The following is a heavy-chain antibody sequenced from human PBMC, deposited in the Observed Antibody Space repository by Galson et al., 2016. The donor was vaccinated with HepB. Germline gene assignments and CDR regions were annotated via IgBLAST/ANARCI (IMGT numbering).Heavy chain of an antibody. J-gene: IGHJ3*02. V-gene: IGHV3-30-3*01. Sequence: LRLSCAASGLNFNNYVMHWVRQAPGKGLEWVALISFDVNNKYYADSVKGRFTISRDNSRNTLYLHMSSVTTEDTAMYYCARGGHIVVVTSTRNFDPFNIWGQGTLVTVSS. CDR2: ISFDVNNK. CDR3: ARGGHIVVVTSTRNFDPFNI. D-gene: IGHD2-21*02. CDR1: GLNFNNYV.